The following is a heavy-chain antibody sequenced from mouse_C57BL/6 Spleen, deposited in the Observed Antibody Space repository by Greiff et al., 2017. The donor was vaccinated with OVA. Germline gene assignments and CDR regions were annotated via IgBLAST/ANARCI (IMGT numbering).Heavy chain of an antibody. V-gene: IGHV1-64*01. CDR2: IHPNSGST. D-gene: IGHD2-4*01. CDR1: GYTFTSYW. Sequence: VQLQQPGAELVKPGASVKLSCKASGYTFTSYWMHWVKQRPGQGLEWIGMIHPNSGSTNYNEKFKSKATLTVDKSSSTAYMQLSSLTSEDSAVYYCAREGLRRNFDVWGTGTTVTVSS. CDR3: AREGLRRNFDV. J-gene: IGHJ1*03.